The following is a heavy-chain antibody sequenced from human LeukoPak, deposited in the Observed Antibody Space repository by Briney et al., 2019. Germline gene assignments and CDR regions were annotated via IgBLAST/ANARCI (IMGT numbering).Heavy chain of an antibody. Sequence: SETLSLTCTVSGGSVSSGSYYWSWIRQPPGKGLGGMGYIYYSGSTNYNPSLKSRVTISVDTSKNQFSLKLSSVTAADTAVYYCARVSSSGWHPAFDYWGQGTLVTVSS. D-gene: IGHD6-19*01. J-gene: IGHJ4*02. CDR2: IYYSGST. CDR1: GGSVSSGSYY. CDR3: ARVSSSGWHPAFDY. V-gene: IGHV4-61*01.